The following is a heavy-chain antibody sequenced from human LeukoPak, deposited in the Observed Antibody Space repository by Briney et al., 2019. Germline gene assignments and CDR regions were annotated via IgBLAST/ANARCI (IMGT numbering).Heavy chain of an antibody. D-gene: IGHD1-26*01. CDR1: EFTFSSYS. CDR3: TRDYRGTFDY. J-gene: IGHJ4*02. V-gene: IGHV3-48*01. CDR2: ITNSGNSK. Sequence: GGSLRLSCAASEFTFSSYSMNWVRQAPGKGLEWVSYITNSGNSKSYADSVKGQFTISRDNTKNSLYLQMNSLRAEDTAVYYCTRDYRGTFDYWGQGTLVTVSS.